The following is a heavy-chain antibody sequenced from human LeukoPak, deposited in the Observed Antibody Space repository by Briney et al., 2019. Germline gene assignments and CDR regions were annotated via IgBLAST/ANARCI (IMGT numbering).Heavy chain of an antibody. D-gene: IGHD3/OR15-3a*01. CDR3: ARGTLGQILDWLFFY. Sequence: GGSLRLSCGASGFTFSSYSMNWVRQAPGKGLEWVSYISSSSSTIYYADSVKGRFTISRDNAKNSLYLQMNSLRAEDTAVYYCARGTLGQILDWLFFYWGQGTLVTVSS. J-gene: IGHJ4*02. CDR2: ISSSSSTI. V-gene: IGHV3-48*01. CDR1: GFTFSSYS.